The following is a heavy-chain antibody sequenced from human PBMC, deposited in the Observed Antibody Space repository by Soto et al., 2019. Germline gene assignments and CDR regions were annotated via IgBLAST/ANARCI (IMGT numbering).Heavy chain of an antibody. CDR2: IIPIFGAA. CDR1: GFTVSSNY. D-gene: IGHD4-17*01. Sequence: VQLVESGGGLIQPGGSLRLSCAASGFTVSSNYMSWVRQAPGKGLEWMGGIIPIFGAANYAQKFQGRVTITADESTSTVYMDLSSLRSEDTAVYYCAREGYGDYGKPFDYWGQGTLVTVSS. J-gene: IGHJ4*02. CDR3: AREGYGDYGKPFDY. V-gene: IGHV1-69*01.